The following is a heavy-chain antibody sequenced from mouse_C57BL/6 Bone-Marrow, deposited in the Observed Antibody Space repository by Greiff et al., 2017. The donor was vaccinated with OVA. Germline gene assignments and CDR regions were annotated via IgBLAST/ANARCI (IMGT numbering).Heavy chain of an antibody. CDR3: AREGPSMVTTPFDY. D-gene: IGHD2-9*01. CDR1: GFTFSSYG. Sequence: EVKLMESGGDLVKPGGSLKLSCAASGFTFSSYGMSWVRQTPDKRLEWVATISSGGSYTYYPDSVKGRFTISRDNAKNTLYLQMSSLKSEDTAMYYCAREGPSMVTTPFDYWGQGTTLTVSS. V-gene: IGHV5-6*01. CDR2: ISSGGSYT. J-gene: IGHJ2*01.